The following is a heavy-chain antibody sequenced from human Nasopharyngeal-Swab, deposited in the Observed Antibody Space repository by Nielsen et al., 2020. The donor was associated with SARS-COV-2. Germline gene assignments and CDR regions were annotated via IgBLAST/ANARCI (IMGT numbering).Heavy chain of an antibody. D-gene: IGHD6-19*01. J-gene: IGHJ4*02. CDR1: GFTFDDYA. CDR3: AKAPVSVSVAGTFDY. Sequence: SLKISCAASGFTFDDYAMHWVRQAPGKGLEWVSGISWNSGSIGYADSVKGRFTISRDNAKNSLYLQMNSLRAEDTALYYCAKAPVSVSVAGTFDYWGQGTLVTVSS. V-gene: IGHV3-9*01. CDR2: ISWNSGSI.